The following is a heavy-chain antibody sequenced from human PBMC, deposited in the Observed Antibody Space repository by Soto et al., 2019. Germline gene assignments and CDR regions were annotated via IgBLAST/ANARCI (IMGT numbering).Heavy chain of an antibody. V-gene: IGHV1-2*02. D-gene: IGHD1-26*01. CDR2: IGPESGAT. CDR3: GRGRSGQIVVFY. CDR1: GYTFSRHY. Sequence: GXSVKVSCQASGYTFSRHYIQWVRQAPEQGPEWMGEIGPESGATRYAQKFQGRVTMTMDTSISTVYMDLNNLRPDDTAVYYCGRGRSGQIVVFYWGQGTPVTVSS. J-gene: IGHJ4*02.